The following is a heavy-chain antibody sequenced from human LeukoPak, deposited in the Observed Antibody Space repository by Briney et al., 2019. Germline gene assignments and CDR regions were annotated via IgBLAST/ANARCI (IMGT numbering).Heavy chain of an antibody. Sequence: GGSLRLSCVASGFTFSDDVMTWGRQAPGKGRWWGSEISVSGGSTYYADSVRGRFTISRDNSKNTLYLQMNSLRAEDTAVYYCAKGTYTSDWSWGQGTLVTVSS. CDR2: ISVSGGST. CDR1: GFTFSDDV. CDR3: AKGTYTSDWS. V-gene: IGHV3-23*01. J-gene: IGHJ4*02. D-gene: IGHD6-19*01.